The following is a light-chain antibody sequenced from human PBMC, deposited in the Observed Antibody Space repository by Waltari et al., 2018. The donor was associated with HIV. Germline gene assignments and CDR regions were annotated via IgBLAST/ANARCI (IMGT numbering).Light chain of an antibody. V-gene: IGKV1-9*01. CDR3: QQLYTFPLS. CDR1: QGISTS. J-gene: IGKJ4*01. CDR2: DAS. Sequence: DLQLTQSPSLLSASLGDRVTITCRASQGISTSLAWYQQRPGEAPRLLIYDASTLQRGVPSRFSGIASGTRFTLTISGLQHDDLAIYFCQQLYTFPLSFGGGTKVE.